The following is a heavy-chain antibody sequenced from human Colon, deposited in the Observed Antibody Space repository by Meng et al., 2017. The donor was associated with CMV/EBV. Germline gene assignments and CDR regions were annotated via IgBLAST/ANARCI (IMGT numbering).Heavy chain of an antibody. CDR1: GFSLSSPGEG. V-gene: IGHV2-5*02. CDR3: AHHSARHSNSPYFDF. D-gene: IGHD6-6*01. CDR2: IYWDDEE. Sequence: GFSLSSPGEGVAWFRQPPGKALEWLAIIYWDDEERYRPSLRSRLTITKDTSTNRVVLIVTNMDPVDTATYHCAHHSARHSNSPYFDFWGLGTLVTVSS. J-gene: IGHJ4*02.